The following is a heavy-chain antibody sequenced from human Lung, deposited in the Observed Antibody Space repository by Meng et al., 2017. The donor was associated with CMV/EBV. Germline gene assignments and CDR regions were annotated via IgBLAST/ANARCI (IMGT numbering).Heavy chain of an antibody. Sequence: ARLQGSRPGLVKPPGALSLTFAVSGGSISIRNWWSWVRQPPGKGLEWIGEIYHSGSTNYNPSLKSRVTISVDKSKNQFSLKLSSVTAADTAVYYCASFPPPGKQWLVTDYWGQGTLVTVSS. D-gene: IGHD6-19*01. CDR1: GGSISIRNW. CDR3: ASFPPPGKQWLVTDY. CDR2: IYHSGST. V-gene: IGHV4-4*03. J-gene: IGHJ4*02.